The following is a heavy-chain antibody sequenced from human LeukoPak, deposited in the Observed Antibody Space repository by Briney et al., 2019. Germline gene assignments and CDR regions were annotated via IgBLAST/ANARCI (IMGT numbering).Heavy chain of an antibody. D-gene: IGHD6-19*01. CDR3: AKGTLLFFSSSGLDY. Sequence: PGRSLRLSCAASGFTFDDYAMHWVRQAPGKGLEWVSGISWNSGSIGYADSVKGRFTISRDNAKNSLYLQMNSLRAEDTALYYCAKGTLLFFSSSGLDYWGQGTLVTVSS. CDR2: ISWNSGSI. V-gene: IGHV3-9*01. J-gene: IGHJ4*02. CDR1: GFTFDDYA.